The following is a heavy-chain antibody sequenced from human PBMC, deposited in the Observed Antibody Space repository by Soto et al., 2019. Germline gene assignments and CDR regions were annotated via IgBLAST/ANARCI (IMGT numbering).Heavy chain of an antibody. J-gene: IGHJ4*02. V-gene: IGHV3-21*04. D-gene: IGHD5-12*01. CDR3: AKDGKWVPYY. CDR2: ISSSSSYI. Sequence: PGVSLRLSCAASGFTFSRHSMNWVRQAPGKGLEWVSSISSSSSYIYYADSVKGRFTISRDNSKNTLYLQMNSLRAEDTAVYYCAKDGKWVPYYWGQGTLVTVSS. CDR1: GFTFSRHS.